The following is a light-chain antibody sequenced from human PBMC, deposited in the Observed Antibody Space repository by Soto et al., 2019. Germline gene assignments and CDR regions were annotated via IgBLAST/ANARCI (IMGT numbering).Light chain of an antibody. J-gene: IGKJ1*01. CDR3: QQSYSTPRT. Sequence: DTQMTQPQSSLSASVGDRVTITCRASQSITSYLNWYQQKPGKAPKPLIYTASSLQSGVPSRFSGSVSRTDFTLAISSLQAEDFATYYCQQSYSTPRTFGQGTKVDIK. CDR2: TAS. V-gene: IGKV1-39*01. CDR1: QSITSY.